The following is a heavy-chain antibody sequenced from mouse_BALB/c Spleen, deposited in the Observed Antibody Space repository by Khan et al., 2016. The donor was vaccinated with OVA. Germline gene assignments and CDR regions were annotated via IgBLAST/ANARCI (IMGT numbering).Heavy chain of an antibody. CDR1: GFSLTDYG. CDR2: IWAGGNT. Sequence: QMQLEESGPGLVAPSQSLSITCTVSGFSLTDYGLHWLRQPPGKGLEWLGVIWAGGNTNYNSALMSRLTISKDNSRGQVFLKTNSLQTDDTAFYYCATLYGDEPYWGQGTLVTVSA. J-gene: IGHJ3*01. V-gene: IGHV2-9*02. D-gene: IGHD2-13*01. CDR3: ATLYGDEPY.